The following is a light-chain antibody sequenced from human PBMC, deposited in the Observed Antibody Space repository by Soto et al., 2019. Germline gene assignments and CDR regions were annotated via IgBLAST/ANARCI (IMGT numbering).Light chain of an antibody. J-gene: IGLJ1*01. CDR1: SSYVGHSNF. V-gene: IGLV2-8*01. Sequence: QSALTQPPSASGSPGQSVTISCSASSSYVGHSNFVSWYQQHPGKGPKLIIYEVSKRPSGVPDRFSGSKSGNTASLSVSGLQDEDEADYFCNAQADNGKHVFGTGTKLTVL. CDR3: NAQADNGKHV. CDR2: EVS.